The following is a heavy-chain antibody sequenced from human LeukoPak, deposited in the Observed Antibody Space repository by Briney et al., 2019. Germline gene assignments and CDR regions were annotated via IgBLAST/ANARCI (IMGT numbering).Heavy chain of an antibody. V-gene: IGHV4-34*01. CDR2: INHSGTT. D-gene: IGHD6-6*01. J-gene: IGHJ4*02. Sequence: SETLSLTCAVSGGSFSGFYWSWIRQPPGGGLEWIADINHSGTTNYNPSLKSRVTISVDTSKNQFSQNLKSMTAADTAVYYCTRQYSSSYYSDYWGQGTLVTVSS. CDR3: TRQYSSSYYSDY. CDR1: GGSFSGFY.